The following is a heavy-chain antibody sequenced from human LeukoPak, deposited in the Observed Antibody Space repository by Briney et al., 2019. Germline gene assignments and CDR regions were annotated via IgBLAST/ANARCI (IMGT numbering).Heavy chain of an antibody. CDR3: ARWVDYDFWRGSGYCCYYMDV. J-gene: IGHJ6*03. V-gene: IGHV3-23*01. Sequence: GGSLRLSCAASGFTFSSYAMSWVRQAPGKGLEWVSAISGSGGSTYYADSVKGRFTISRDNSKNTLYLQMNSLRAEDTAVYYCARWVDYDFWRGSGYCCYYMDVWGKGTTVTVSS. CDR1: GFTFSSYA. D-gene: IGHD3-3*01. CDR2: ISGSGGST.